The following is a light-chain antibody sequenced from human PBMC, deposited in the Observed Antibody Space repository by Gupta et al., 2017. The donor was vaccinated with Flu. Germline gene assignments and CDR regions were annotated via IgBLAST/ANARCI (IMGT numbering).Light chain of an antibody. Sequence: SLSESVGDRVTITCRARQDIENYLDWYAKKPCKNPRRLIYDASTWQEVVKSRCRGSRIGTEVNVTITYRQPEDAESYYCQSQNSVHPRYTFGRGTKVEIK. J-gene: IGKJ2*01. CDR3: QSQNSVHPRYT. V-gene: IGKV1-27*01. CDR2: DAS. CDR1: QDIENY.